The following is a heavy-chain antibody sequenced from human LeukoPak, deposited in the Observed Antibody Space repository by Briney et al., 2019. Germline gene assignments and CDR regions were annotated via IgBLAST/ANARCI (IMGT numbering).Heavy chain of an antibody. CDR2: ISSSSRTI. CDR3: ARDQSEDIVVVPASLPIYYYYMDV. V-gene: IGHV3-48*01. D-gene: IGHD2-2*01. CDR1: GFTFSSYS. Sequence: GGSLRLSCAASGFTFSSYSMNWVRQAPGKGLEWVSYISSSSRTIYYADSVKGRFTISRDNAKNSLYLQMNSLRAEDTAVYYCARDQSEDIVVVPASLPIYYYYMDVWGKGTTVTVSS. J-gene: IGHJ6*03.